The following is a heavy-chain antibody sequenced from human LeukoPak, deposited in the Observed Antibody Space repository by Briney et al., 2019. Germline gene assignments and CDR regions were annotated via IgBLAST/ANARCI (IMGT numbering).Heavy chain of an antibody. V-gene: IGHV3-53*01. CDR3: ARGIAAAGGIDY. J-gene: IGHJ4*02. Sequence: GGSLRLSCAASGFTVSSNYMSWVRQAPGKGLKWVSVIYSGGSTYYADSVRGRFTISRDNSKNTLYLQMNSLRAEDTAVYYCARGIAAAGGIDYWGQGTLVTVSS. CDR2: IYSGGST. D-gene: IGHD6-13*01. CDR1: GFTVSSNY.